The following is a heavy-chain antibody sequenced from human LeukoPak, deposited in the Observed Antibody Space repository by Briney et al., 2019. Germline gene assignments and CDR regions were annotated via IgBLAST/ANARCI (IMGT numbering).Heavy chain of an antibody. V-gene: IGHV3-49*04. D-gene: IGHD6-13*01. CDR3: TRRRYSSSWYSHPYYYYGMDV. J-gene: IGHJ6*02. CDR2: IRSKAYGGTT. CDR1: GFTFGDYA. Sequence: GGSLRLSCTASGFTFGDYAMSWVRQAPGKGLEWVGFIRSKAYGGTTEYAASVKGRFTISRDGSKGIAYLQMNSLKTEDTAVYYCTRRRYSSSWYSHPYYYYGMDVWGQGTTVTVSS.